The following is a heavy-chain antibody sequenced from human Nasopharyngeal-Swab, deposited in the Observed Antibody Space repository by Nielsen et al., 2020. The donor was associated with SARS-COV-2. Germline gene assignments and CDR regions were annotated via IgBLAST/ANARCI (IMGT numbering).Heavy chain of an antibody. V-gene: IGHV3-23*01. CDR1: GFTFSGYA. CDR2: INSPGGT. CDR3: VKDYPELVGSSSIFDY. Sequence: GESLKISCAASGFTFSGYAMSWVRQAPGKGLEWGSGINSPGGTYYRDSVKGRFTISKDNSQNTLYLQMDSLRAEDTAIYYCVKDYPELVGSSSIFDYWGQGIQVTVSS. J-gene: IGHJ4*02. D-gene: IGHD3-10*01.